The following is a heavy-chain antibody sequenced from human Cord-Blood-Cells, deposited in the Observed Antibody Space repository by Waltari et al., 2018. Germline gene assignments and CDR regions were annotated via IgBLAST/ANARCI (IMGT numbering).Heavy chain of an antibody. CDR2: INPNGGGT. D-gene: IGHD1-26*01. CDR1: GYTFTGYY. J-gene: IGHJ4*02. Sequence: QVQLVQSGAEVKKPGASVKVSCKASGYTFTGYYMHWVRQAPGQGLGWRGWINPNGGGTNYAQKLQGRVTRTRDTSISTAYMELSRLRSDDTAVYYCARRAFREFDYWGQGTLVTVSS. V-gene: IGHV1-2*02. CDR3: ARRAFREFDY.